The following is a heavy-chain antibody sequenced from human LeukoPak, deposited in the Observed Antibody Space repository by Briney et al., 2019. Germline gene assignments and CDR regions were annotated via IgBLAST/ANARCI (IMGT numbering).Heavy chain of an antibody. CDR3: ARAVRDTVVVVAATPYYYYYYMDV. D-gene: IGHD2-15*01. CDR1: GGSISSYY. V-gene: IGHV4-4*07. CDR2: IYTSGST. J-gene: IGHJ6*03. Sequence: SETLSLTCTVSGGSISSYYWSWIRQPAGKGLEWIGRIYTSGSTNYNPSLKSRVTMSVDTSKNQFSLKLSSVTAADTAVYYCARAVRDTVVVVAATPYYYYYYMDVWGKGTTVTVSS.